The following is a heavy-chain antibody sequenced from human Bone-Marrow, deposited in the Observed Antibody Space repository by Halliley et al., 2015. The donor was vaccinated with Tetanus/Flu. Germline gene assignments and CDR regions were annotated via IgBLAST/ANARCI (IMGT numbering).Heavy chain of an antibody. D-gene: IGHD3-10*01. CDR3: AGNNGVPGAVFEY. CDR1: GGSISSSTW. CDR2: IDHTGSA. Sequence: TLSLTCAVPGGSISSSTWWSWVRQPPGKGLEWIAEIDHTGSAIYNPSLESRVTISVDKSKNQFSLKMSSVTAADTAVYYCAGNNGVPGAVFEYWGQGTLVTVSS. J-gene: IGHJ4*02. V-gene: IGHV4-4*02.